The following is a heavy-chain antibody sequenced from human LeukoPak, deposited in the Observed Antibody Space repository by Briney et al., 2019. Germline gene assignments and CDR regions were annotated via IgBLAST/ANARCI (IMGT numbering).Heavy chain of an antibody. CDR1: GFTFSSYG. Sequence: GGSLRLSCAASGFTFSSYGMHWVRQAPGKGLEWVAFIRYDGSNKYYADSVKGRFTISRDNSKNTLYLQRNSLRAEDTAVYYCASHMYSSGWYYFDYWGQGTLVTVSS. CDR2: IRYDGSNK. D-gene: IGHD6-19*01. J-gene: IGHJ4*02. CDR3: ASHMYSSGWYYFDY. V-gene: IGHV3-30*02.